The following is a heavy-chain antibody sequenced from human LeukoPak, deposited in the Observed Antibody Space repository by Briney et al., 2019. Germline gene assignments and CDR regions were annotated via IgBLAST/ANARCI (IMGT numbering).Heavy chain of an antibody. V-gene: IGHV3-30-3*02. CDR2: ISYDGINE. D-gene: IGHD6-19*01. Sequence: TGGSLRLSCAASGVTFSSYAMHWVRQAPGKELEWVAVISYDGINEYYADSVKGRFAISRDNSKNTLYLQMNSLRAEDTAVYYCAKNTVQWLVDYWGQGTLVTVSS. CDR3: AKNTVQWLVDY. CDR1: GVTFSSYA. J-gene: IGHJ4*02.